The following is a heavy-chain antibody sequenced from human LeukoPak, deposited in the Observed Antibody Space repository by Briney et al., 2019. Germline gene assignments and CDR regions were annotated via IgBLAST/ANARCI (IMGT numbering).Heavy chain of an antibody. CDR2: ISGSGGST. CDR3: AKGGSRGYYYGMDV. Sequence: PGGSLRLSCAAPGFTFSSYAMSWVRQAPGKGLEWVSAISGSGGSTYYADSVKGRFTISRDNSKNTLYLQMNSLRAEDTAVYYCAKGGSRGYYYGMDVWGQGTTVTVSS. V-gene: IGHV3-23*01. CDR1: GFTFSSYA. D-gene: IGHD2-15*01. J-gene: IGHJ6*02.